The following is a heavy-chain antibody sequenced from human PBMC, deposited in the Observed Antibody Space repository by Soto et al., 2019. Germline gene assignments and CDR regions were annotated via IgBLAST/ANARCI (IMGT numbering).Heavy chain of an antibody. CDR3: ARVPEPYGGNSNWFDP. CDR2: IWYDGSNK. V-gene: IGHV3-33*01. J-gene: IGHJ5*02. CDR1: GFTFSSYG. D-gene: IGHD4-17*01. Sequence: QVQLVESGGGVVQPGRSLRLSCAASGFTFSSYGMHWVRQAPGKGLEWVAAIWYDGSNKYYADSVKGRFTISRDNSKNTLDLQINGLRAEDTAVYYCARVPEPYGGNSNWFDPWGQGTLVTVSS.